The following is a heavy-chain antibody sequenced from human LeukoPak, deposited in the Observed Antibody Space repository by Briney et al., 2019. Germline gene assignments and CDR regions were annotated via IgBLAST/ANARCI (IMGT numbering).Heavy chain of an antibody. Sequence: GASVKVSCKASGYTFTGYYMHWVRQAPGQGLEWVGWIDPNSGGTNYAQKFQGRVTMTRDTSISTAYMELSRLRSDDTAVYYCARELGYSSGWYSGFHFDYWGQGTLVTVSS. CDR2: IDPNSGGT. CDR1: GYTFTGYY. CDR3: ARELGYSSGWYSGFHFDY. V-gene: IGHV1-2*02. J-gene: IGHJ4*02. D-gene: IGHD6-19*01.